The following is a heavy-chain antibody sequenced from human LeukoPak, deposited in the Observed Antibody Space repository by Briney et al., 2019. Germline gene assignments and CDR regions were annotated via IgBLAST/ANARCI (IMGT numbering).Heavy chain of an antibody. J-gene: IGHJ4*02. Sequence: PGGSLRLSCAPSGFTVSSHYMSWVRHAPGKGLEWVSVIYRGGSTYYPDSVKGRFTISRDNSKNTLYLQMNSLRAEDTAVYYCARGAYSGSYYPNYFDYWGQGTLVTVSS. CDR3: ARGAYSGSYYPNYFDY. CDR2: IYRGGST. D-gene: IGHD1-26*01. V-gene: IGHV3-66*01. CDR1: GFTVSSHY.